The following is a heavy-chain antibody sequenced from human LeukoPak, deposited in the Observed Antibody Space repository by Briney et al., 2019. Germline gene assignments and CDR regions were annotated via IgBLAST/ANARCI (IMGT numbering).Heavy chain of an antibody. V-gene: IGHV4-39*07. D-gene: IGHD3-16*01. J-gene: IGHJ5*02. CDR3: ARDGAALNWFDP. CDR1: GGSISSSSYY. CDR2: IYYSGST. Sequence: SETLSLTCTVSGGSISSSSYYWGWIRQPPGKGLEWIGSIYYSGSTYYNPSLKSRVTISVDTSKNQFSLKLNSVTAADTAVYYCARDGAALNWFDPWGQGTLVTVSS.